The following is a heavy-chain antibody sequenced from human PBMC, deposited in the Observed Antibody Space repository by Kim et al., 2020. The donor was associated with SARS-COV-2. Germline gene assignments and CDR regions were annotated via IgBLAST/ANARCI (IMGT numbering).Heavy chain of an antibody. J-gene: IGHJ4*02. CDR1: GGSISSGGYY. CDR3: ARDLRWSRVFDY. V-gene: IGHV4-31*03. Sequence: TLSLTCTVSGGSISSGGYYWSWIRQHPGKGLAWIGYIYYSGSTYYNPSLKSRVTISVDTSKNQFSLKLSSVTAADTAVYYCARDLRWSRVFDYWGQGTLVTVSS. CDR2: IYYSGST. D-gene: IGHD4-17*01.